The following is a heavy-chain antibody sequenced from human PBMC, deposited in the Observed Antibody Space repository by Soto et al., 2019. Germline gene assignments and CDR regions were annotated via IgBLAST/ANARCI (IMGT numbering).Heavy chain of an antibody. V-gene: IGHV3-13*01. D-gene: IGHD3-9*01. CDR3: TRKTPQTGMEV. CDR1: GFTLSSYD. J-gene: IGHJ6*02. CDR2: IGSGGDT. Sequence: EGQLVESGGGLVQPGGSLRLACAASGFTLSSYDIHWVRQATGEGLAWGSGIGSGGDTHYADSVKGRFIISREDGKNSLYLQMNNRRVGDTAVYYCTRKTPQTGMEVWGQGATVTVSS.